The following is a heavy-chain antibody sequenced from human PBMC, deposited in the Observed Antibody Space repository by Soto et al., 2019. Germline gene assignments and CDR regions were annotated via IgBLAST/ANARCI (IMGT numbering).Heavy chain of an antibody. Sequence: GPTLVNPTQTLTLTCTFSGFSLSSTSGVGVGWIRQPPGKALEWLAVIHWNEDNHYSPSLKSRLTITKDTSKNQVVLTMTNVDPVDTATYYCAHRRINSGHDYWGQGALVTVSS. CDR2: IHWNEDN. D-gene: IGHD2-15*01. J-gene: IGHJ4*02. CDR3: AHRRINSGHDY. CDR1: GFSLSSTSGVG. V-gene: IGHV2-5*01.